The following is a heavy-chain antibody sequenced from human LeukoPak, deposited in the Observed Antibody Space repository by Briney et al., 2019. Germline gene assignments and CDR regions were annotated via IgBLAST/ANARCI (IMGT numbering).Heavy chain of an antibody. CDR3: AREAAGSSVCDF. CDR1: VYTFTAHY. Sequence: ASVTVSFTSSVYTFTAHYIHWMRQPPGRGLEWVGWINPNTGGTEFAQNVQGRVTMTRDTSINTVYMELNRLTSDDTAVFYCAREAAGSSVCDFWGQGSLVTVSS. D-gene: IGHD2-8*01. J-gene: IGHJ4*02. V-gene: IGHV1-2*02. CDR2: INPNTGGT.